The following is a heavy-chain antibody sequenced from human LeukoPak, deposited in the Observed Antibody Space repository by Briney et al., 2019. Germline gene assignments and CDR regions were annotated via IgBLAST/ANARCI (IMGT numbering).Heavy chain of an antibody. CDR3: ARARREMVDP. J-gene: IGHJ5*02. V-gene: IGHV4-38-2*02. CDR2: IYHSGST. Sequence: PSEPLSLTCTVSGYSISSGYYWGWIRQPPGKGLEWIGSIYHSGSTYYNPSLKSRVTISVDTSKNQFSLKLSSVTAADTAVYYCARARREMVDPWGQGTLVTVSS. D-gene: IGHD5-24*01. CDR1: GYSISSGYY.